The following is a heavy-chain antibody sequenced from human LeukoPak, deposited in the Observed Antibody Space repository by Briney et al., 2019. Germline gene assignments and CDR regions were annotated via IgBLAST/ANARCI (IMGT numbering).Heavy chain of an antibody. D-gene: IGHD2-21*02. CDR1: GFTFSSYW. CDR2: IKQDGSEE. V-gene: IGHV3-7*03. J-gene: IGHJ4*02. Sequence: GGSLRLSCAASGFTFSSYWMSWVRQAPGKGLEWVANIKQDGSEEYYVDSVKGRFTISRDNAKNSLYLQMNSLRAEDTAVYYCARLYCGGDCYSVSPYWGQGTLVTVSS. CDR3: ARLYCGGDCYSVSPY.